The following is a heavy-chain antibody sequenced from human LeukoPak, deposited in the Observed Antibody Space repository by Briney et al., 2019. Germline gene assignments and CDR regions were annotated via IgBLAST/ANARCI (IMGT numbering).Heavy chain of an antibody. CDR3: ARAGDYGIPFDY. J-gene: IGHJ4*02. V-gene: IGHV4-4*02. CDR1: CVSISSGNW. D-gene: IGHD4-17*01. CDR2: VYHSGST. Sequence: SGTLSLTCAVSCVSISSGNWWSWVRQPPGKGLEWIGEVYHSGSTNYNPSLKSRITISVDTSKNQFSLNLSSVTAADTAIYYCARAGDYGIPFDYWGQGTLVTVSS.